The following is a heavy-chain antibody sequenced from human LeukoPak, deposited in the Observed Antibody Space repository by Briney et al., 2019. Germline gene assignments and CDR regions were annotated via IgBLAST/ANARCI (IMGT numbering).Heavy chain of an antibody. D-gene: IGHD3-22*01. V-gene: IGHV3-21*01. CDR1: GFIVSRNY. J-gene: IGHJ4*02. Sequence: GGSLRLSCAASGFIVSRNYMGWVRQAPGKGLEWVSSISSSSSYIYYADSVKGRFTISRDNAKNSLYLQMNSLRAEDTAVYYCAKDSCRYYDSSGYADYWGQGTLVTVSS. CDR3: AKDSCRYYDSSGYADY. CDR2: ISSSSSYI.